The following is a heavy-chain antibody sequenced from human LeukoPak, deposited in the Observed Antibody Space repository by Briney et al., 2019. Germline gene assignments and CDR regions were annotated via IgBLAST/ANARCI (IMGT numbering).Heavy chain of an antibody. Sequence: GGSLRLSCAASGFTFSSNGMHWVRQAPGKGLEWVAFIRYDGSEKYYGVSVKGRFTISRDNSKNTLYLQMNSLRVEDTAVYYCAKGKWYFDYWGQGTLVTVSS. CDR3: AKGKWYFDY. V-gene: IGHV3-30*02. D-gene: IGHD1-26*01. CDR1: GFTFSSNG. CDR2: IRYDGSEK. J-gene: IGHJ4*02.